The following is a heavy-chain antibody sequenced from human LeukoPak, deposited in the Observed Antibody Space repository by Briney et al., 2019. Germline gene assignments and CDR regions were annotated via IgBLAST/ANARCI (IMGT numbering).Heavy chain of an antibody. V-gene: IGHV1-46*01. CDR3: ARDRDTTIFGVPFYYYYGMDV. CDR1: GYTFTSYA. J-gene: IGHJ6*02. Sequence: ASVKVSCKASGYTFTSYAMHWVRQAPGQGLEWMGIINPSGGSTSYAQKFQGRVTMTRDTSTSTVYMELSSLRSEDTAVYYCARDRDTTIFGVPFYYYYGMDVWGQGTTVTVSS. D-gene: IGHD3-3*01. CDR2: INPSGGST.